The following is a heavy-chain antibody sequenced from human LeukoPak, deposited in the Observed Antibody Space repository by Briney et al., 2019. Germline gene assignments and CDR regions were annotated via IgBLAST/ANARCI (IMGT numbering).Heavy chain of an antibody. CDR1: GFTFSDYY. CDR2: ITSSSSDT. D-gene: IGHD3-9*01. CDR3: ARDFDILTGYFRGGFDY. J-gene: IGHJ4*02. V-gene: IGHV3-11*05. Sequence: GGSLRLSCAASGFTFSDYYMSWIRQAPGKGLEWISYITSSSSDTNYADSVKGRFPLPRANANESLYLQMNSLRAEDTAVYYCARDFDILTGYFRGGFDYWGQGTLVTVSS.